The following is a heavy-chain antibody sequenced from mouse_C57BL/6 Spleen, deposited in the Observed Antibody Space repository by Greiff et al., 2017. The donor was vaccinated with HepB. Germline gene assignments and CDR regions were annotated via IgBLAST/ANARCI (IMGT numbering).Heavy chain of an antibody. CDR1: GYSFTGYY. CDR2: INPSTGGT. J-gene: IGHJ2*01. V-gene: IGHV1-42*01. Sequence: VQLKESGPELVKPGASVKISCKASGYSFTGYYMNWVKQSPEKSLEWIGEINPSTGGTTYNQKFKAKATLTVDKSSSTAYMQLKSLTSEDSAVYYCARIYDGYLDYWGQGTTLTVSS. D-gene: IGHD2-3*01. CDR3: ARIYDGYLDY.